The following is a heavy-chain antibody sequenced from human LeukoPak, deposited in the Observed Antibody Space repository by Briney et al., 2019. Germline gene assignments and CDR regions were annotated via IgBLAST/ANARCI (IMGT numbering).Heavy chain of an antibody. CDR3: ARRVTDTYYYYYYIDV. D-gene: IGHD2-21*02. J-gene: IGHJ6*03. CDR1: GGSFSGYY. CDR2: INHSGST. V-gene: IGHV4-34*01. Sequence: SETLSLTCAVYGGSFSGYYWSWIRPPPGKGLEWIGEINHSGSTNYNPSLKSRVTISVDTSKNLFSLKLSSVTAADTAVYYCARRVTDTYYYYYYIDVWGKGTTVTVSS.